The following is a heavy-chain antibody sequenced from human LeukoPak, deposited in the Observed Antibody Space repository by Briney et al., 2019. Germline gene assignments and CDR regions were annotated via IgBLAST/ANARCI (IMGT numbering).Heavy chain of an antibody. Sequence: GGSLRLSCAASGFTFSSYGMSWVRQAPGQGLEWVSVIYSDGGTSFAGNTYYADSVKGRFTISRDNSKNTLYLQMNSLRTEDTAVYYCARDGSTGWHYFEYWGQGTMVTVSS. D-gene: IGHD6-19*01. CDR3: ARDGSTGWHYFEY. CDR1: GFTFSSYG. V-gene: IGHV3-23*03. J-gene: IGHJ4*02. CDR2: IYSDGGT.